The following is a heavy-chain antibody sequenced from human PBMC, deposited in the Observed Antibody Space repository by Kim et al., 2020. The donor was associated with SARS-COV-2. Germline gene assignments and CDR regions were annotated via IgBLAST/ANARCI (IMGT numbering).Heavy chain of an antibody. D-gene: IGHD2-2*01. Sequence: YYADSVKGRFTISRDNSKNTLYLQMNSLRAEDTAVYYCAKDLSYRWAPPGWGQGTLVTVSS. J-gene: IGHJ4*02. CDR3: AKDLSYRWAPPG. V-gene: IGHV3-23*01.